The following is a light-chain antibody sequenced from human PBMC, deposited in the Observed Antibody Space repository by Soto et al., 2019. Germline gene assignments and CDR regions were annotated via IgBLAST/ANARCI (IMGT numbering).Light chain of an antibody. Sequence: QSVLTQPASVSGSPGQSITISCAGTSSDIGGFNFVSWFQQLPGNAPKLLIYEVINRPSGVSNRFSGSKSGNTASLTISGLQAEDEADYYCSSYNSSRILSYVFGTGTKLTVL. CDR1: SSDIGGFNF. CDR2: EVI. CDR3: SSYNSSRILSYV. J-gene: IGLJ1*01. V-gene: IGLV2-14*01.